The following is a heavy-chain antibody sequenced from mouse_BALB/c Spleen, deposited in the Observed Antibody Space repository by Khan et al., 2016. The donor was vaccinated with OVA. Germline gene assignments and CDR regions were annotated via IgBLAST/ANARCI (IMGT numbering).Heavy chain of an antibody. CDR2: VSTGGSYT. Sequence: VQLKESGGDLVKPGGSLKLSCAASGFTFSTYGMSWVRQTPDKRLEWVATVSTGGSYTYYADSVKGRFTISRANAKNTLFLQMSGLKSEDTAIFYCTRLAYYYDSEGFAYWGQGTLVTVSA. D-gene: IGHD1-1*01. V-gene: IGHV5-6*01. J-gene: IGHJ3*01. CDR1: GFTFSTYG. CDR3: TRLAYYYDSEGFAY.